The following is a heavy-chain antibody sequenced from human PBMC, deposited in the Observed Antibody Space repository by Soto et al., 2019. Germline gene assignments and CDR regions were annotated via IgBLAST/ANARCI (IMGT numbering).Heavy chain of an antibody. CDR2: ISWNSGSI. Sequence: GGSLRLSCAASGFTFDDYAMHWVRQAPGKGLEWVSGISWNSGSIGYADSVKGRFTISRDNAKNSLYLQMNSLRAEDTALYYCAKVYCSSTSCYENWFDPWGQGTLVTVSS. D-gene: IGHD2-2*01. CDR1: GFTFDDYA. J-gene: IGHJ5*02. V-gene: IGHV3-9*01. CDR3: AKVYCSSTSCYENWFDP.